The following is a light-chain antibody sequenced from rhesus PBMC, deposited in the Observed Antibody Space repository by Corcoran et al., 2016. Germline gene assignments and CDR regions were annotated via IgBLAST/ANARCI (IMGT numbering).Light chain of an antibody. Sequence: DIQMTQSPSSLSASVGDRVTITRRASENDNNYSNWYQQKPGKAPNLLIYKATTLQSGVPSRFSGSGSGTDYTFTISGLQPEDVATYYCQHGYGAPYSFGQGTKVEI. CDR2: KAT. CDR1: ENDNNY. J-gene: IGKJ2*01. CDR3: QHGYGAPYS. V-gene: IGKV1-74*01.